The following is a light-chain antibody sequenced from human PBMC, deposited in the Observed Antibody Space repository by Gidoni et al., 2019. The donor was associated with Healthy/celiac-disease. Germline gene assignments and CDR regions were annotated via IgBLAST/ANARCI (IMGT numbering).Light chain of an antibody. CDR2: AAS. V-gene: IGKV1-39*01. CDR3: QQSYSTPPVT. CDR1: QSMSSY. Sequence: DIQMTQSPSSLSASVGDRVTITCRASQSMSSYLNWYQQKPGKAPKLLIYAASSLQSGVPSRFSGSGSGTDFTLTISSLQPEYFATYYCQQSYSTPPVTFXGXTKVEIK. J-gene: IGKJ4*01.